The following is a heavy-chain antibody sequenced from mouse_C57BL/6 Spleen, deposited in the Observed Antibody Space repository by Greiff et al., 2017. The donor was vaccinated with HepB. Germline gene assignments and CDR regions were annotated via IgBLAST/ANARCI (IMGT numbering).Heavy chain of an antibody. D-gene: IGHD1-1*01. V-gene: IGHV1-53*01. Sequence: QVQLQQPGTELVKPGASVKLSCKALGYTFTSYWMHWVKQRPGQGLGWIGNINPSNGVTNYNEKFKSKATLTVDKSSSTAYMQLSSLTSEDSAVYYCARGGSSVDYWGQGTTLTVSS. CDR2: INPSNGVT. CDR1: GYTFTSYW. J-gene: IGHJ2*01. CDR3: ARGGSSVDY.